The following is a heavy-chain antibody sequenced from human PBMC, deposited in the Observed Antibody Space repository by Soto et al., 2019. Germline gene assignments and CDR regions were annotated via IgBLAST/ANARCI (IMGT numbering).Heavy chain of an antibody. D-gene: IGHD3-10*01. V-gene: IGHV4-59*01. CDR3: ARGYLWFGELLCEGYFDS. Sequence: AETLALTCPVAGGSISSYYWSWIRQPPGEVLEWLGYIYYSGSTNYNTSLKSRVTISVDTSKNNFSLKLSPVTAADTAVYYCARGYLWFGELLCEGYFDSWGQGIMVNVSS. J-gene: IGHJ4*02. CDR2: IYYSGST. CDR1: GGSISSYY.